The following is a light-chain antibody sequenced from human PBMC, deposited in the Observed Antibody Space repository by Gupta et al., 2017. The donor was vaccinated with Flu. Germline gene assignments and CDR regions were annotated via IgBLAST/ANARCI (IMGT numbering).Light chain of an antibody. Sequence: DIKMTQSPSTLSASVGDRVTIPCRASQSISSWLGWYQQKPGKAPKLLIYKASRRESGVPSRFSGSGSGTEFTLTISSRQPDDFATYYCQHKNSSPWAFGQGTKVEIK. V-gene: IGKV1-5*03. CDR3: QHKNSSPWA. CDR2: KAS. CDR1: QSISSW. J-gene: IGKJ1*01.